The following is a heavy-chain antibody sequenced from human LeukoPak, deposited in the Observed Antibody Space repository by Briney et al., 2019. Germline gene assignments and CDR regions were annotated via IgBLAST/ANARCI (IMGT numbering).Heavy chain of an antibody. CDR1: GYSISSGYY. CDR3: AREPVAAAGRVA. V-gene: IGHV4-38-2*02. J-gene: IGHJ5*02. Sequence: KPSETLSLTCTVSGYSISSGYYWGWIRQPPGKGLEWIGSIYHSGSTYYNPSLKSRVTISVDTSKNQFSLKLSSVTAADTAVYYCAREPVAAAGRVAWGQGTLVTVSS. CDR2: IYHSGST. D-gene: IGHD6-13*01.